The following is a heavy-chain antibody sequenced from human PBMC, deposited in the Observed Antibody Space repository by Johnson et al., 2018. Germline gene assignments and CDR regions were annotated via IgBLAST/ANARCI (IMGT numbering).Heavy chain of an antibody. D-gene: IGHD1-1*01. CDR1: GFTFSSYG. J-gene: IGHJ3*02. V-gene: IGHV3-33*01. CDR2: IWYDGSNK. CDR3: ASRSNDGAFDI. Sequence: QVQLVQSGGGVVQPGRSLRLSCAASGFTFSSYGMHWVRQAPGKGLEWVAVIWYDGSNKYYADSVQGRFTISRDNSKNTLYLQMNSLRDEDTAVYYCASRSNDGAFDIWGQGTMVTVSS.